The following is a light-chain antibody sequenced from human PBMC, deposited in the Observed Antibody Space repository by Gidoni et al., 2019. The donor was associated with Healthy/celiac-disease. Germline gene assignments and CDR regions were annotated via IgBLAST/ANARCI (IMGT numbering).Light chain of an antibody. CDR1: QSLLHSNGYNY. J-gene: IGKJ2*04. V-gene: IGKV2-28*01. Sequence: IVMTHTPLSLPVTPAEPASISCRSSQSLLHSNGYNYLDWYLQKPGQSPQLLIYLGSNRASGVPDRFSGSGSGTDFTLKISRVEAEDVGVYYCMQALQVMCGFGQGTKLEIK. CDR3: MQALQVMCG. CDR2: LGS.